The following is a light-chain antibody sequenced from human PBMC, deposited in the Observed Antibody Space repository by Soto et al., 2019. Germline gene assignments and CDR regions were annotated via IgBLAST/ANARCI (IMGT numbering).Light chain of an antibody. Sequence: QSALTQPASVSGSPGQSITISCTGTSSDVGGHNYVSWYQQHPGKAPKLMIYEVSNRPSGVSNRFSGSKSGNTASLTISGLQAEDEADYYCSSYTSSSTPLYVFGTGTKLTVL. J-gene: IGLJ1*01. CDR3: SSYTSSSTPLYV. CDR1: SSDVGGHNY. V-gene: IGLV2-14*01. CDR2: EVS.